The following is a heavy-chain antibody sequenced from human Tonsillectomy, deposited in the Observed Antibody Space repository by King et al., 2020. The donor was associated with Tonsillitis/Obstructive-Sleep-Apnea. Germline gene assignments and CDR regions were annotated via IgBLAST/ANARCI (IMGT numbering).Heavy chain of an antibody. J-gene: IGHJ4*02. Sequence: QLVQSGAAVKKPGESLRISCKGSGYNFSIYWITWVRQMPGQGLEWMGRIDPTDSYTNYSPSFQGHVTISTDKSSSTAYLQWTSLKASDTAMYYCARLLRSGIPAAPKSHFDHWGQGTLVTVSS. D-gene: IGHD6-13*01. CDR1: GYNFSIYW. CDR3: ARLLRSGIPAAPKSHFDH. CDR2: IDPTDSYT. V-gene: IGHV5-10-1*01.